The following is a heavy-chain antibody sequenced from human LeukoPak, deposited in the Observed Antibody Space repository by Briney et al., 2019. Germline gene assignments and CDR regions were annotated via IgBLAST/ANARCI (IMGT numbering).Heavy chain of an antibody. Sequence: SVKVSCKASGGTFSSYAISWVRQAPGQGLEWMGGIIPIFGTANYAQKFQGRVTITADESTSTAYMELSSLRSEDTAVYYCARGPAGGSYVDYWGQGTLVTVSS. D-gene: IGHD1-26*01. CDR2: IIPIFGTA. J-gene: IGHJ4*02. CDR3: ARGPAGGSYVDY. V-gene: IGHV1-69*13. CDR1: GGTFSSYA.